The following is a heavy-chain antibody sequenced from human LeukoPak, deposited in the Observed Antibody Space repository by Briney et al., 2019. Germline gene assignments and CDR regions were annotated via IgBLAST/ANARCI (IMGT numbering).Heavy chain of an antibody. D-gene: IGHD6-19*01. Sequence: PSETLSLTCAVYGGSFSGYYWSWIRQPPGKGLEWIGEINHSGSTNYNPSLKSRVTISVDTSKNQFSLKLSSVTAADTAVYYCARAIAVAGYYFDYWGQGALVTVSS. CDR1: GGSFSGYY. V-gene: IGHV4-34*01. CDR3: ARAIAVAGYYFDY. CDR2: INHSGST. J-gene: IGHJ4*02.